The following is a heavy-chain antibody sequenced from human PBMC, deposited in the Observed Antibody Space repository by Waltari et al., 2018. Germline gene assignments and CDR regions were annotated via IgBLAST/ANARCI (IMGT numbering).Heavy chain of an antibody. D-gene: IGHD5-12*01. J-gene: IGHJ3*01. CDR3: ATYIGASVGTAAFDV. CDR2: VSYSGTT. V-gene: IGHV4-39*01. Sequence: QLQLQESGPRLVRPSETLSLIYRVSGVSITSESHSWAWFRQSPGQGLEWIGTVSYSGTTYISPSLKSRVSVSRDTSKNQVSLILGSVTAADMAVYYCATYIGASVGTAAFDVWGQGTMVTVSS. CDR1: GVSITSESHS.